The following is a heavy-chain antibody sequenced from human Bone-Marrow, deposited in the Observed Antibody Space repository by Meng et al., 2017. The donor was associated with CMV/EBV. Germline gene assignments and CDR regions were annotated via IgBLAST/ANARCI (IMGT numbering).Heavy chain of an antibody. Sequence: GSLRLSCAVYGGSFSGYYWSWIRRPPGKGLEWIGEINHSGSTNYNPSLKSRVTISVDTSKNQFSLKLSSVTAADTAVYYCARGGFDPWGQGTLVTVSS. CDR2: INHSGST. CDR1: GGSFSGYY. J-gene: IGHJ5*02. V-gene: IGHV4-34*01. CDR3: ARGGFDP.